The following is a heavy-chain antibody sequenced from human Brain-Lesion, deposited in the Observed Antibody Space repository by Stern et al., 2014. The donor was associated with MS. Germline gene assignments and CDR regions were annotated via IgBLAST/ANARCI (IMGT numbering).Heavy chain of an antibody. D-gene: IGHD3-22*01. CDR3: ARGPYYFDGSGYHY. CDR2: IDHSGSA. J-gene: IGHJ4*02. V-gene: IGHV4-34*01. CDR1: GGSFSGYY. Sequence: QVQLQQWGAGLLKPSETLSLTCAVSGGSFSGYYWTWIRQSPEKGLELIGQIDHSGSAKDNPPLKSRVTMSVDTSNTQFSRKLSSVTAADTAVYYWARGPYYFDGSGYHYWGQGTQVTVSS.